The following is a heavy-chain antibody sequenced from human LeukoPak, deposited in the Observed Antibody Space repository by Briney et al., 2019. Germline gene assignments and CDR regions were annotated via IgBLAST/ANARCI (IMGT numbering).Heavy chain of an antibody. CDR2: IRFDGNNK. J-gene: IGHJ4*02. CDR3: AKEIMVRGVVTSYFDY. V-gene: IGHV3-30*02. Sequence: PGGSLRLSCAVSGFTFSIYGMHWVRQAPGKGLEWVAFIRFDGNNKFYAQSVRGRFTISRDNSKNRLYLQMNSLRAEDTAVYYSAKEIMVRGVVTSYFDYWGQGTLVTVSS. CDR1: GFTFSIYG. D-gene: IGHD3-10*01.